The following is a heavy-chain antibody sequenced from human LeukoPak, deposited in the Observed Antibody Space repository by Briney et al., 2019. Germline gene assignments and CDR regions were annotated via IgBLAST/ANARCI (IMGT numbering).Heavy chain of an antibody. CDR3: ARDPTTVVTLPYYFDD. Sequence: PSETLSLTCAVSGGSFIGSHWNWIRQPPGKGLEWIGEINHSGNTNYNPSLKSRATISVDTSKNQFSLKLRSVTAADTAVYYCARDPTTVVTLPYYFDDWGQGTLVTVSS. CDR1: GGSFIGSH. V-gene: IGHV4-34*01. J-gene: IGHJ4*02. D-gene: IGHD4-23*01. CDR2: INHSGNT.